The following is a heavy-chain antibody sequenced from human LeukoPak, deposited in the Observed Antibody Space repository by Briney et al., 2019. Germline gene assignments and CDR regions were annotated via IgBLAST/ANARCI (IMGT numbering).Heavy chain of an antibody. CDR2: VSCSGSI. Sequence: SETLSLTCSVSGGSINNYYWSWIRQPPGKGLECIGYVSCSGSIRIHPSLKGRVTISEDMSHNQFSLKLKSVTAADTAVYYCATVDGDVGGTGFDSWGQGILVTVSS. CDR1: GGSINNYY. D-gene: IGHD4-17*01. CDR3: ATVDGDVGGTGFDS. V-gene: IGHV4-59*01. J-gene: IGHJ4*02.